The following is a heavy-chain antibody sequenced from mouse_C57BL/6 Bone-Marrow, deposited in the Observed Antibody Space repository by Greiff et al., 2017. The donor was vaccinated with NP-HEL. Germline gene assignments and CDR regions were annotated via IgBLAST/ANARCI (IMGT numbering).Heavy chain of an antibody. D-gene: IGHD1-1*01. CDR2: TFYSGIT. V-gene: IGHV3-3*01. CDR3: ARYYGSSYPHWYFDV. Sequence: VQLQQSGPSLVRPSQTLSLTCTVTGFSINSDCYWIWIRQFPGNKLEYIGYTFYSGITYYNPSLESRTYITRDTSKNQFSLKLSSVTTEDTATYYCARYYGSSYPHWYFDVWGTGTTVTVSS. CDR1: GFSINSDCY. J-gene: IGHJ1*03.